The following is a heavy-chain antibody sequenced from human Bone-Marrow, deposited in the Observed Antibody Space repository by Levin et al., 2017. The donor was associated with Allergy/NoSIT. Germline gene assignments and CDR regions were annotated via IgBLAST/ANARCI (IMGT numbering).Heavy chain of an antibody. Sequence: GGSLRLSCAASGFTFIDAWMNWVRQTPGKGLEWVGRIKSKIDGGTIDYGEPVKGRFTISRDDSKNTLYLHMKSLKMEDTAVYYCTTDMRMLLWFGEGTWFDPWGQGSLVTVSS. CDR3: TTDMRMLLWFGEGTWFDP. D-gene: IGHD3-10*01. J-gene: IGHJ5*02. CDR1: GFTFIDAW. V-gene: IGHV3-15*07. CDR2: IKSKIDGGTI.